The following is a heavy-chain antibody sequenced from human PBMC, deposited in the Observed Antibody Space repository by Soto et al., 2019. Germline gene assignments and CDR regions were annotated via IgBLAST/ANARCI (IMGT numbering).Heavy chain of an antibody. Sequence: GSLLLSCSASECTFSTYPMHWARQAPGKGLEWVAVISYDETNKYYADSVKGRFTISRDNSKNTLYLQMNNLGADDTAVYYCARGASDFWGAYPEIHFFDYWGHGTLVTVYS. CDR1: ECTFSTYP. D-gene: IGHD3-3*01. CDR2: ISYDETNK. V-gene: IGHV3-30-3*01. CDR3: ARGASDFWGAYPEIHFFDY. J-gene: IGHJ4*01.